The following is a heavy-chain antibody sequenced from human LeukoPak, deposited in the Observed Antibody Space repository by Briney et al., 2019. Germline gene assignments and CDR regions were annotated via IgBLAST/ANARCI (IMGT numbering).Heavy chain of an antibody. CDR2: ISSSGSTI. J-gene: IGHJ6*02. CDR1: GFTFSSYE. Sequence: GGPLRLSCAASGFTFSSYEMNWVRQAPGKGLEWVSYISSSGSTIYYADSVKGRFTISRDNAKNSLYLQMNSLRAEDTAVYYCARDMTTDDYYGMDVWGQGTTVTVSS. D-gene: IGHD4-17*01. CDR3: ARDMTTDDYYGMDV. V-gene: IGHV3-48*03.